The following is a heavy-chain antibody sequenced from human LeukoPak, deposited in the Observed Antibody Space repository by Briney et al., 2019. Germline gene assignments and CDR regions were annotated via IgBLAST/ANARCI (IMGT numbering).Heavy chain of an antibody. Sequence: SETLSLTCAVYGGSFSGYYWSWIRQPPGKGLDGIGESNHSGSTNYNPSLKSRVTISVDTSKNQFSLKLRSVTAADTAVYYCARVSWASDYVWGSYRNWFDPWGQGTLVTVSS. V-gene: IGHV4-34*01. CDR3: ARVSWASDYVWGSYRNWFDP. J-gene: IGHJ5*02. CDR1: GGSFSGYY. D-gene: IGHD3-16*01. CDR2: SNHSGST.